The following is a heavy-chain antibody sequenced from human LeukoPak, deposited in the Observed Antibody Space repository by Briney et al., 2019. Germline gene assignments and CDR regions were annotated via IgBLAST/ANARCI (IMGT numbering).Heavy chain of an antibody. D-gene: IGHD3-10*01. CDR3: AKIRLSVRGAFDP. V-gene: IGHV3-7*03. CDR2: TKQDGSEK. Sequence: GGSLRLSCAASGFTFSNYWMNWVRQAPGKGLEWVANTKQDGSEKYYVDSVKGRFTISRDNSKNTLYLQMNSLRAEDTAVYYCAKIRLSVRGAFDPWGQGTLVTVSS. J-gene: IGHJ5*02. CDR1: GFTFSNYW.